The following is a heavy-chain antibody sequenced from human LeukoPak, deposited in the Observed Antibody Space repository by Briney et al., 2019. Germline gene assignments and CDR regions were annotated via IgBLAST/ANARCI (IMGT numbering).Heavy chain of an antibody. CDR1: GFTFSSYS. J-gene: IGHJ5*02. CDR2: IHTSNNYI. CDR3: ARHALATMVRGVTQNWFDP. V-gene: IGHV3-21*01. Sequence: GGSLRLSCAASGFTFSSYSMNWVRQAPGKGLEWVSSIHTSNNYIYYANSLKGRFTISRDNTKNSLYLHMNSLRAEDTAVYYCARHALATMVRGVTQNWFDPWGQGTLVTVSS. D-gene: IGHD3-10*01.